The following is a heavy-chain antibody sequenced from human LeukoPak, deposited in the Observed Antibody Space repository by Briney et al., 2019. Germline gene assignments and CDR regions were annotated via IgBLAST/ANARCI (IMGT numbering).Heavy chain of an antibody. D-gene: IGHD6-13*01. CDR3: ARGGAAAGLHFDY. CDR1: GGSISSNGYY. J-gene: IGHJ4*02. V-gene: IGHV4-39*07. Sequence: SETLSLTCTVSGGSISSNGYYWGWIRQPPGKGLEWIGSFYYTGSTFYSPSLKSRVTISVDTSKNQFSLKLSSVTAADTAVYYCARGGAAAGLHFDYWGQGTLVTVSS. CDR2: FYYTGST.